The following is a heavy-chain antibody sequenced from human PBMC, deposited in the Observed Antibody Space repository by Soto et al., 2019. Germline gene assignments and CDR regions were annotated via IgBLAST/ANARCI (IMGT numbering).Heavy chain of an antibody. Sequence: ASVKVSCKASGYTFTSYAMHWVRQAPGQRLEWMGWINAGNGNTKYSQKFQGRVTITRDTSASTAYMELSSLRSEDTAVYYCARGWNYYYYYYMDVWGKGTTVTVSS. CDR1: GYTFTSYA. V-gene: IGHV1-3*01. CDR3: ARGWNYYYYYYMDV. CDR2: INAGNGNT. D-gene: IGHD1-1*01. J-gene: IGHJ6*03.